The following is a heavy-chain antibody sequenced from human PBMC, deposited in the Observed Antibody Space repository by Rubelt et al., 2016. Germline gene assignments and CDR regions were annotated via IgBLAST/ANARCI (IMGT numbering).Heavy chain of an antibody. Sequence: VTGEGLEWVSAISGSGGSTYYADSVKGRFTISRDNSKNTLYLQMNSLRAEDTAVYYCARVGSIYSGAVTKYGMDVWGQGTTVTVS. D-gene: IGHD6-19*01. V-gene: IGHV3-23*01. CDR3: ARVGSIYSGAVTKYGMDV. J-gene: IGHJ6*02. CDR2: ISGSGGST.